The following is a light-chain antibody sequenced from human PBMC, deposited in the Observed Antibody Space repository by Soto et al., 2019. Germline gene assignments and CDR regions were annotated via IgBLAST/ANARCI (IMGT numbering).Light chain of an antibody. V-gene: IGKV1-9*01. CDR1: QGISSY. CDR2: AAS. Sequence: IQLTQSPSSLFASVGDRVTITCRASQGISSYLAWYQQKPRKAPKLLIYAASTLQSGVPSRFSGSGSGTDFTLTISSLQPEDFATYYCQQLNSYLYTFGQGTKLEIK. CDR3: QQLNSYLYT. J-gene: IGKJ2*01.